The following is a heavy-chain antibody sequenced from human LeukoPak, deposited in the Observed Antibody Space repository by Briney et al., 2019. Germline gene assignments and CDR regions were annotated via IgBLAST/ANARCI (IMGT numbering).Heavy chain of an antibody. CDR1: GFTFSNYS. CDR3: AKGGAVSSKSITMVRGTRSSYYYMDV. V-gene: IGHV3-48*01. CDR2: ISSSSSIR. Sequence: PGGSLRLSCAASGFTFSNYSMNWVRQAPGKGLEWVSYISSSSSIRYYADSVKGRFTISRDNAKNSLYLQMNSLRAEDTAIYYCAKGGAVSSKSITMVRGTRSSYYYMDVWGKGTTVTISS. D-gene: IGHD3-10*01. J-gene: IGHJ6*03.